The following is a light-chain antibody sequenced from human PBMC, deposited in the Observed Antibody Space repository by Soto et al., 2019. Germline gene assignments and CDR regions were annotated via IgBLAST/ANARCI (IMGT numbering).Light chain of an antibody. CDR1: SSDVGAYNH. J-gene: IGLJ1*01. V-gene: IGLV2-14*03. CDR2: DVS. CDR3: SSYTSSTTYV. Sequence: QSALTQPASVSGSPGQSITISCTGTSSDVGAYNHVSWYQHHPGKAPKLMIYDVSNRPSGVSNCFSGSKSGNTASLTISGLQAEDETDYYCSSYTSSTTYVFGTGTKLTVL.